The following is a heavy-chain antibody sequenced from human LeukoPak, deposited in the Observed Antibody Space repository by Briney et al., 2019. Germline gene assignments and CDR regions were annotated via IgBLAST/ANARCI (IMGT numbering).Heavy chain of an antibody. V-gene: IGHV4-30-4*01. J-gene: IGHJ5*02. CDR3: ARPYYYDSRIDP. D-gene: IGHD3-22*01. CDR1: GGSISSGDYY. Sequence: SEPPSLTCTVSGGSISSGDYYGSWIRQPPGKGLGWVAYMYYSGSTYYNPSLKSRVTMSADTSKNQLSLKRSSVTAADTAVYYCARPYYYDSRIDPWGQGILVTVYS. CDR2: MYYSGST.